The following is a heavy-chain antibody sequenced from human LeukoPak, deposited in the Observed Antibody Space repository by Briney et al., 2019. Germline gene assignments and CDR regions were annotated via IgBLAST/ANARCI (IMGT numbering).Heavy chain of an antibody. J-gene: IGHJ4*02. V-gene: IGHV4-34*01. CDR1: GGSFSGYY. CDR3: ARAPFPGIAAAGNFDY. Sequence: PSETLSLTCAVYGGSFSGYYWSWIRQPPGKGLEWIGEISHSGSTNYNPSLKSRVTISVDTSKNQFSLKLSSVTAADTAVYYCARAPFPGIAAAGNFDYWGQGTLVTVSS. CDR2: ISHSGST. D-gene: IGHD6-13*01.